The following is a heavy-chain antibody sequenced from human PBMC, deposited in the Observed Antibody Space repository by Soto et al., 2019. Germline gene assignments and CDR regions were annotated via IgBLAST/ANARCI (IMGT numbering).Heavy chain of an antibody. CDR1: GYTFTSYY. D-gene: IGHD5-12*01. Sequence: QVQLVQSGAEVKKPGASVKVSCKASGYTFTSYYMHWVRQAPGQGLEWMGIINPSGGSTSYAQKFQGRVTMTRDTSTSTVYMELSSLRSEDTAVYYCARDGRGGIVATRNLDYWGQGTLVTVSS. J-gene: IGHJ4*02. V-gene: IGHV1-46*01. CDR2: INPSGGST. CDR3: ARDGRGGIVATRNLDY.